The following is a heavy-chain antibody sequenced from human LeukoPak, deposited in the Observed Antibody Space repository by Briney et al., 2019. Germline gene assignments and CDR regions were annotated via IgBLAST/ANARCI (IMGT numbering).Heavy chain of an antibody. V-gene: IGHV4-39*01. CDR1: GGSISNSSFY. J-gene: IGHJ4*02. D-gene: IGHD3-22*01. Sequence: PSETLSLTCSVSGGSISNSSFYWGWVRQPPGKGLEWIGSIYYGGNTYYKPSLKSRVTISVDTSKNQFSLKLNSVTAADTAVYYCATDPTYDNSGFPFDCWGQGTLVTVSS. CDR3: ATDPTYDNSGFPFDC. CDR2: IYYGGNT.